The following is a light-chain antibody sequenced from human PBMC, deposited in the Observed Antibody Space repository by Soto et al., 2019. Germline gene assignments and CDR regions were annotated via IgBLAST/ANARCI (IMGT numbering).Light chain of an antibody. CDR3: QPRPISPST. Sequence: STDTPSLAQGERATLGGRDSQSFRGLLAWYQQKPGQAPRLLIYDAYNRATGIPPRFSGSGNATDFTLTLSRLDPEASALIYEQPRPISPSTFRQGTRLEIK. CDR1: QSFRGL. J-gene: IGKJ5*01. CDR2: DAY. V-gene: IGKV3-11*01.